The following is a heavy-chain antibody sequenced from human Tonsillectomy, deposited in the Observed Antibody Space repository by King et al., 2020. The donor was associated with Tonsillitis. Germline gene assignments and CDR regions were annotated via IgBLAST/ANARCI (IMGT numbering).Heavy chain of an antibody. CDR3: ARGDIYGYYYFDY. Sequence: DVQLVESGGGLVQPGGSLRLSCVASGFTFRTYWMNWVRQAPGKGLEWVASIKQDGGEQYYVDSVRGRFTISRDNAKNSLYLQMNSLRAEDSAVYYCARGDIYGYYYFDYWGQGTLVTVSS. J-gene: IGHJ4*02. CDR1: GFTFRTYW. V-gene: IGHV3-7*01. CDR2: IKQDGGEQ. D-gene: IGHD5-18*01.